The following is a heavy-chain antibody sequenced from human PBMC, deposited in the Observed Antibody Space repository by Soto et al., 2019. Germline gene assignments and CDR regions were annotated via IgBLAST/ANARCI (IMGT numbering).Heavy chain of an antibody. D-gene: IGHD6-19*01. J-gene: IGHJ4*02. CDR3: ARAFSQWLVRPIGY. CDR2: LSGSGGTT. V-gene: IGHV3-23*01. Sequence: GGSLRLSYAASGFTFSSYAMSWVRQTPGKGLEWVSTLSGSGGTTYYADSVKGQFTISRDNSKNSLYLQMNSLRDEDTAVYYCARAFSQWLVRPIGYWGQGTLVTVSS. CDR1: GFTFSSYA.